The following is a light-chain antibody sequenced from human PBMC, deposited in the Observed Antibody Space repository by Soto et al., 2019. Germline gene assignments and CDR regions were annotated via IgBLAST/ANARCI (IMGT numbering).Light chain of an antibody. J-gene: IGKJ1*01. CDR2: GAS. V-gene: IGKV3-20*01. CDR1: QSVSSSY. Sequence: EIVLTQSPGTLSLSPGERATLSCRASQSVSSSYLAWYQQKPGQAPRLLIYGASIRATGIPDRVSGSGYGTDVPLNIRRLEHEDLAVYYCQQYHSSPRTFGQGTKVEI. CDR3: QQYHSSPRT.